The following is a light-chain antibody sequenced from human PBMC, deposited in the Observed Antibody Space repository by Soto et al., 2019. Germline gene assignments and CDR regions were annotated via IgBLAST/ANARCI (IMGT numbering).Light chain of an antibody. CDR2: GAS. J-gene: IGKJ4*01. Sequence: EIVLTQSPGTLSLSPGERATLSCRASQSVTNSYLAWYQQKPGQSPRLLISGASTRATGIPDRFSGSGSGTDFTLTISRLEPEDSGVYYCQQYGRSPLTFGGGTKVEIK. CDR3: QQYGRSPLT. CDR1: QSVTNSY. V-gene: IGKV3-20*01.